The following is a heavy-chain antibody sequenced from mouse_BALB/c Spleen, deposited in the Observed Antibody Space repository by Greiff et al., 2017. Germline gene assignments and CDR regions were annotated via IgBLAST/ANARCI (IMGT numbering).Heavy chain of an antibody. Sequence: VQLQQSGPGLVQPSQSLSITCTVSGFSLTSYGVHWVRQSPGKGLEWLGVIWSGGSTDYNAAFISRLSISKDNSKSQVFFKMNSLQADDTAIYYCARNKVASYYFDYWGQGTTLTVSS. CDR1: GFSLTSYG. CDR2: IWSGGST. D-gene: IGHD1-1*02. J-gene: IGHJ2*01. CDR3: ARNKVASYYFDY. V-gene: IGHV2-4-1*01.